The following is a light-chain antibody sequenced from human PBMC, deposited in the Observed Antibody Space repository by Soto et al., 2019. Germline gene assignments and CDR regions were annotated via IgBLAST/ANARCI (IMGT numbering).Light chain of an antibody. J-gene: IGKJ2*01. V-gene: IGKV3-20*01. CDR2: GAS. CDR1: QSVSSSY. CDR3: QQYGRSPYT. Sequence: EIVLTQSPGTLSLSPGERATLSCRASQSVSSSYLAWYQQKPGQAPRLLIYGASSRATGIPDRFSGSGSGTDFTLTISRLEPEDFAVYYCQQYGRSPYTVGQGTKLEIK.